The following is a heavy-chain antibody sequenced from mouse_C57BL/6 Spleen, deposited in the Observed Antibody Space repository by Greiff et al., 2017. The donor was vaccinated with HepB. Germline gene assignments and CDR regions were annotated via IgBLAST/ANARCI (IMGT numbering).Heavy chain of an antibody. CDR3: AREIYYGPYYYAMDY. D-gene: IGHD2-1*01. J-gene: IGHJ4*01. Sequence: QVQLQQSGPGLVAPSQSLSITCTVSGFSLTSYAISWVRQPPGKGLEWLGVIWTGGGTNYNSALQSRLSISKDNSKSQVFLKMNSLQTDDTARYYCAREIYYGPYYYAMDYWGQGTSVTVSS. CDR1: GFSLTSYA. V-gene: IGHV2-9-1*01. CDR2: IWTGGGT.